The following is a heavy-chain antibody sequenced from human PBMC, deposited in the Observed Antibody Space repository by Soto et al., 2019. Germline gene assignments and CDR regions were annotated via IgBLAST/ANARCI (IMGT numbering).Heavy chain of an antibody. J-gene: IGHJ1*01. CDR2: ISGSGSTI. CDR1: GFTFSSHE. CDR3: ARGGVY. V-gene: IGHV3-48*03. D-gene: IGHD2-8*01. Sequence: GSLRISCEATGFTFSSHEMNWIRQTPGKRLEWIAKISGSGSTINYADSVKGRFTISRDNVQRTLHLQMDSLRVEDTGVYYCARGGVYWGRGTLVT.